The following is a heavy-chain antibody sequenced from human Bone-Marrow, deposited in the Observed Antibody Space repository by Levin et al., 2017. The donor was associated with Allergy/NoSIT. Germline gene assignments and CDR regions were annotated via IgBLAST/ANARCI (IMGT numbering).Heavy chain of an antibody. Sequence: SGLTLAKPTQIFTFTCTFSGFLLPTRGMCVSWIRQPPGKALDWHVFLDWHDDKSYNTSLKIRLTIFKDTSQNHVVLTMTNMDPADTATYYCARMVSTSGNIRSYSGSYADGLDVWGQGTMVTVSS. J-gene: IGHJ3*01. D-gene: IGHD1-26*01. CDR3: ARMVSTSGNIRSYSGSYADGLDV. CDR2: LDWHDDK. CDR1: GFLLPTRGMC. V-gene: IGHV2-70*01.